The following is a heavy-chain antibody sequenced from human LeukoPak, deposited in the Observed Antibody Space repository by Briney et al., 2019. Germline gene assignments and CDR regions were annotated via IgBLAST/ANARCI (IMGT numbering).Heavy chain of an antibody. CDR3: AKDIGSYYEH. V-gene: IGHV3-30*02. D-gene: IGHD3-10*01. Sequence: GGSLRLSCVASGVAFSRNGMDWVREAPGKGRGCGTCIQYDVSKKYYADSVKGRFTISRDNSKNPLYLEMNSLSAEDTPVYYCAKDIGSYYEHWGQGLLVTVSS. CDR2: IQYDVSKK. CDR1: GVAFSRNG. J-gene: IGHJ1*01.